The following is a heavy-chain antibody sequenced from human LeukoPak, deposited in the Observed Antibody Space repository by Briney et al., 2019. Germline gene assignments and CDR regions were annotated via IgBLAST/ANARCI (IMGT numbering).Heavy chain of an antibody. CDR3: AKARIEAAGTGAFDV. J-gene: IGHJ3*01. D-gene: IGHD6-13*01. CDR2: FSATDGSA. CDR1: GFTVSSYG. V-gene: IGHV3-23*01. Sequence: GGSLRLSCAASGFTVSSYGMTWVRQAPGKGLEWVSAFSATDGSAQYAESVKGRFTISRDNSKSSLYLQMNSLRDEDTAVYYCAKARIEAAGTGAFDVWGQGTMATVSS.